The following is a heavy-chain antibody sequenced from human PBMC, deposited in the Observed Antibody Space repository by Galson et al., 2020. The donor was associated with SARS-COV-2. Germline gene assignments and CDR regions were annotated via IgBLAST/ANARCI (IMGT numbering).Heavy chain of an antibody. V-gene: IGHV3-23*01. J-gene: IGHJ5*02. CDR3: AKPGTFMVRGVISSIWFDP. D-gene: IGHD3-10*01. CDR2: ISGSGGST. Sequence: GGSLRLSCAASGFTFSSYAMSWVRQAPGKGLEWVSAISGSGGSTYYADSVKGRFTISRDNSKNTLYLQMNSLRAEDTAVYYCAKPGTFMVRGVISSIWFDPWGQGTLVTVSS. CDR1: GFTFSSYA.